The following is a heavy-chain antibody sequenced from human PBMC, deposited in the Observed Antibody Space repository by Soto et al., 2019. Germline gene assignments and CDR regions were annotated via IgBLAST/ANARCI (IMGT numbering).Heavy chain of an antibody. CDR2: IYYSGST. V-gene: IGHV4-59*08. CDR3: AILVSLPVVGYYFYY. D-gene: IGHD6-6*01. CDR1: GGSISSYY. Sequence: SETLSLTCTVSGGSISSYYWSWIRQPPGKGLEWIEYIYYSGSTNYNPSLKSRVTISVDTSKNPVSLKLSCVTAADTAAYFCAILVSLPVVGYYFYYRGQGTQVTGSS. J-gene: IGHJ4*02.